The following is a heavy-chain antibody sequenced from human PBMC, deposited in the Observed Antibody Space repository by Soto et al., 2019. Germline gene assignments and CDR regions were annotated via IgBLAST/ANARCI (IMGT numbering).Heavy chain of an antibody. J-gene: IGHJ6*02. Sequence: GASVKVSCKASGYTFTSYAMHWVRQAPGQRLEWMGWINAGNGNTKYSQKFQGRVTITRDTSASTAYMELSSLRSEDTAVYYCASSAPSFSSSWQYYYYGMDVWGQGATVTVSS. CDR2: INAGNGNT. V-gene: IGHV1-3*01. CDR3: ASSAPSFSSSWQYYYYGMDV. D-gene: IGHD6-13*01. CDR1: GYTFTSYA.